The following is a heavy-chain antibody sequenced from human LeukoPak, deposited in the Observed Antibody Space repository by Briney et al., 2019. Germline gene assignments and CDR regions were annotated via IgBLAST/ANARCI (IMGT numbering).Heavy chain of an antibody. J-gene: IGHJ5*02. D-gene: IGHD3-10*01. CDR2: ISSTSSYI. CDR1: GFTFIRYS. V-gene: IGHV3-21*01. Sequence: GGSLRLSCAASGFTFIRYSMNWVRQAPGKGLEWVSSISSTSSYIYYADSVKGRFTISRDNAENSLYLQMNSLRAEDTAVYYCARPRDPGSGASNWFDPWGQGTLVTVSS. CDR3: ARPRDPGSGASNWFDP.